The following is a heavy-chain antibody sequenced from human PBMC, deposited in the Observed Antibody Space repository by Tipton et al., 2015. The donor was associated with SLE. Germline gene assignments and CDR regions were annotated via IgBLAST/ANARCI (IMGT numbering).Heavy chain of an antibody. J-gene: IGHJ6*02. CDR3: AGRRLIIFGHGMDV. D-gene: IGHD3-16*01. CDR2: ISGGSDIT. CDR1: GFTFSSYS. V-gene: IGHV3-23*01. Sequence: SLRLSCAASGFTFSSYSMTWVRQAPGKALEWVSIISGGSDITNYADSVKGRLTISRDNSKNTLYLQMSSLSAEETAIYYCAGRRLIIFGHGMDVWGQGTTVTVSS.